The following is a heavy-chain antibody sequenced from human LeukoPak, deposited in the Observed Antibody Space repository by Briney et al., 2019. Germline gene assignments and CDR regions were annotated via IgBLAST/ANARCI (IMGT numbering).Heavy chain of an antibody. CDR2: IIPILGIA. CDR3: ARDLARNDERDY. J-gene: IGHJ4*02. V-gene: IGHV1-69*04. CDR1: GGTFSSYA. D-gene: IGHD1-1*01. Sequence: SVKVSCKASGGTFSSYAISWVRQAPGQGLEWMGRIIPILGIANYAQKFQGRVTITADKSTSTAYMELSSLRSEDTAVYYCARDLARNDERDYWGQGTLVTVSS.